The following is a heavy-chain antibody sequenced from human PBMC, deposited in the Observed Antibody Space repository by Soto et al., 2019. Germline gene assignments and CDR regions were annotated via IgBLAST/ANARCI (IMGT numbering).Heavy chain of an antibody. Sequence: SETLSLTCTVSGGSISSSIYYWGWIRQPPGKGLEWIGSIYYIGSTYYNPSLKSRVTISVDTSKNQFSLKLSSVTAADTAVYYCAGFIAAETFFDYWGQGTMVTVSS. CDR2: IYYIGST. CDR1: GGSISSSIYY. J-gene: IGHJ4*02. V-gene: IGHV4-39*01. CDR3: AGFIAAETFFDY. D-gene: IGHD6-13*01.